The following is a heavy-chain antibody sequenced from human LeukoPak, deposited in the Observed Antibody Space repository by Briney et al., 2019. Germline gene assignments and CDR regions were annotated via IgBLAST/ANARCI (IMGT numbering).Heavy chain of an antibody. CDR1: GGSISSSSYY. J-gene: IGHJ6*02. CDR3: ARDADLKLGYCSSTSCYYYYYGMDV. CDR2: IYYSGST. V-gene: IGHV4-39*07. D-gene: IGHD2-2*01. Sequence: SETLSLTCTVSGGSISSSSYYWGWIRQPPGTGLEWIGNIYYSGSTYYNPSLKSRVTISLDTSKNQFSLQLNSVTPEDTAVYYCARDADLKLGYCSSTSCYYYYYGMDVWGQGTTVTVSS.